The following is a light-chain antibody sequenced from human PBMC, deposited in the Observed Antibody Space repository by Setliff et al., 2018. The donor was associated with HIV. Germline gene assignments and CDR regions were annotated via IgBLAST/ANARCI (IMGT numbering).Light chain of an antibody. CDR1: GSNVGKYDF. CDR3: SSYTSSSTPYV. Sequence: QSALTQPASVSGSPGQSITISCTGNGSNVGKYDFVSWYQQHPGKAPKLMIYEVSNRPSWISNRFSGSKSANTASLTISGLQAEDEADYYCSSYTSSSTPYVFGTGTKVTVL. V-gene: IGLV2-14*02. CDR2: EVS. J-gene: IGLJ1*01.